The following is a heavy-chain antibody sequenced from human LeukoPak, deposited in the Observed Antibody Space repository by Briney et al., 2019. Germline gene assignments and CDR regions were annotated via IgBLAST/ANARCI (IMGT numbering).Heavy chain of an antibody. Sequence: GGSLRLSCATSGFTFSNYAVSWVRQAPGKGLEWVSSITGTSTYIYYADSVKGRFTISRDNTKNSLYLQMNSLRAEDTAVYYCRRGLDYWGQGTLVTVSS. CDR2: ITGTSTYI. CDR1: GFTFSNYA. J-gene: IGHJ4*02. CDR3: RRGLDY. D-gene: IGHD3-10*01. V-gene: IGHV3-21*01.